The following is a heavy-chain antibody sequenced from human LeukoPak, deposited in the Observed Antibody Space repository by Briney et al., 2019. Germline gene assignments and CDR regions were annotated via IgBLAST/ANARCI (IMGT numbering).Heavy chain of an antibody. Sequence: GASVKVSCKASGYTFTSYGISWVRQAPGQGLEWMGWISAYNGNTNYAQKLQGRVTMTTDTSTSTAYMELRSLRSDDTAVYYCARGPYAEYSSSYEDYWGQGTLVTVSS. CDR3: ARGPYAEYSSSYEDY. D-gene: IGHD6-6*01. J-gene: IGHJ4*02. V-gene: IGHV1-18*01. CDR1: GYTFTSYG. CDR2: ISAYNGNT.